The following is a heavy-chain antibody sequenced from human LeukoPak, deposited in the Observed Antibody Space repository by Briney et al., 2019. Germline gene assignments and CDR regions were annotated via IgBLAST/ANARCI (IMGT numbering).Heavy chain of an antibody. D-gene: IGHD3-22*01. V-gene: IGHV1-8*01. J-gene: IGHJ4*02. CDR2: KNPNSGNT. CDR3: ARVPYYYDSSGYYPFDY. Sequence: ASVKVSCKASGYTFTSYDINWVRQATGQGLEWMGWKNPNSGNTGYAQKFQGRVTMTRNTSISTAYMELSSLRSEDTAVYYCARVPYYYDSSGYYPFDYWGQGTLVTVSS. CDR1: GYTFTSYD.